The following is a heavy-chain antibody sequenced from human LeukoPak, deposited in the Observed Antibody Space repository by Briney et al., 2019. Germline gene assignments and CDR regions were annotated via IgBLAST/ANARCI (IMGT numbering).Heavy chain of an antibody. D-gene: IGHD3-22*01. Sequence: ASLKVSCNISGYTLTDFSMHWVRQAPGKGLEWMGGFNREDDEAIYAPHFQGRVTVTEDTSTDTAYMELSSLRSEDTAVHYCATLDSYYDNSGRPLVPDWGQGTLVTVSS. CDR1: GYTLTDFS. V-gene: IGHV1-24*01. CDR3: ATLDSYYDNSGRPLVPD. J-gene: IGHJ4*02. CDR2: FNREDDEA.